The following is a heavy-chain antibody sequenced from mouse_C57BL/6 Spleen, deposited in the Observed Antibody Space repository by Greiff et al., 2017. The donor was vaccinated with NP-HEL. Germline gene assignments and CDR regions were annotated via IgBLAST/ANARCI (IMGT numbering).Heavy chain of an antibody. J-gene: IGHJ3*01. D-gene: IGHD5-5*01. Sequence: EVKVVESGGDLVKPGGSLKLSCAASGFTFSSYGMSWVRQTPDKRLEWVATISSGGSYTYYPDSVKGRFTISRDNAKNTLYLQMSSLKSEDTAMYYCERQGVSLPSAYWGKGTLVTVAA. CDR2: ISSGGSYT. CDR3: ERQGVSLPSAY. V-gene: IGHV5-6*01. CDR1: GFTFSSYG.